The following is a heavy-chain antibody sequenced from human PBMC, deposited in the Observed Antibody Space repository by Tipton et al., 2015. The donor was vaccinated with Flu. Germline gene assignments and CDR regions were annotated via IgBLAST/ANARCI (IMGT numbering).Heavy chain of an antibody. CDR3: ARDRGCTYGSCYSALGY. Sequence: LSLTCEASGFTFSTYAMHWVRQAPGKGLEWVAVISYDESIKYYADSVTGRFTISRDNSKNTLYLQMNSLRAEDTAIYYCARDRGCTYGSCYSALGYWGQGTLVTVSS. V-gene: IGHV3-30-3*01. J-gene: IGHJ4*02. CDR1: GFTFSTYA. CDR2: ISYDESIK. D-gene: IGHD2-15*01.